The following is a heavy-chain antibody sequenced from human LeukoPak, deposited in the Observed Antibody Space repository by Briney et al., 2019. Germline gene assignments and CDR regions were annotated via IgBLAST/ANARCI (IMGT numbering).Heavy chain of an antibody. J-gene: IGHJ6*02. CDR3: ARDKVVVITPHYYYYYGMDV. Sequence: ASVKVSCKASGYTFTSYYMHWVRQAPGQGLEWMGIINPSGGSTSYAQKFRGRVTMTRDTSTSTVYMELSSLRSEDTAVYYCARDKVVVITPHYYYYYGMDVWGQGTTVTVSS. D-gene: IGHD3-22*01. V-gene: IGHV1-46*01. CDR2: INPSGGST. CDR1: GYTFTSYY.